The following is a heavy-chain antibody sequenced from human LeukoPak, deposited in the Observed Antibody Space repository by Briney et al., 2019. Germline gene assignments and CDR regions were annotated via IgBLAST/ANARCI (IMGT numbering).Heavy chain of an antibody. Sequence: GGSLRLSCAASGFTFSRYAMYWVRQAPGKGLEWVAFIPYDGDSTYYADSVKGRFTISRDNSKNTLYLQMNSLRAEDTAVYYCARDSGVGYYGSGSNNWFDPWGQGTLVTVSS. D-gene: IGHD3-10*01. J-gene: IGHJ5*02. CDR3: ARDSGVGYYGSGSNNWFDP. V-gene: IGHV3-30-3*01. CDR1: GFTFSRYA. CDR2: IPYDGDST.